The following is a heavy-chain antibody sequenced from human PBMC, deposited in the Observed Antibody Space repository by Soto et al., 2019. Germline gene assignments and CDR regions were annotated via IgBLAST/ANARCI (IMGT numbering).Heavy chain of an antibody. J-gene: IGHJ4*02. CDR1: GFTFSDHY. Sequence: QVQLVESGGGLVKPGGSLRLSCVASGFTFSDHYMTWIRQAPGKGLEWLSDVSTSSSYTNYADSVKGRFTISRDNAMNSLYLQMNSLRAEDTAVYYCARRRLTGYFDYWGQGTLVTVSS. CDR3: ARRRLTGYFDY. CDR2: VSTSSSYT. V-gene: IGHV3-11*05.